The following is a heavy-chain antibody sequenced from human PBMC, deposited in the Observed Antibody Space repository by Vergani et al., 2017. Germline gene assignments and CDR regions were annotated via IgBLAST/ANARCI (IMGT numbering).Heavy chain of an antibody. Sequence: QVQLVQSGAEVKKPGASVKVSCKASGYTFTSYYMHWVRQAPGQGLEWMGIINPSGGSTSYAQKFQGRVTMTRDTATSTVYMELSSLRSEDTAVYYCARESRSGSSGRYYFDYWGQGTLVTGSS. J-gene: IGHJ4*02. V-gene: IGHV1-46*01. CDR3: ARESRSGSSGRYYFDY. CDR1: GYTFTSYY. D-gene: IGHD6-19*01. CDR2: INPSGGST.